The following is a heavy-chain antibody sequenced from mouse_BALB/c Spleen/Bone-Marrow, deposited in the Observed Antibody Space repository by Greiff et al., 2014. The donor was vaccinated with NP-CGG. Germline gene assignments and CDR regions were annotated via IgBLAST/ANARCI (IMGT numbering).Heavy chain of an antibody. CDR2: INPDSSTI. V-gene: IGHV4-1*02. D-gene: IGHD1-1*01. J-gene: IGHJ3*01. CDR1: GFDFSRYW. Sequence: DVKFQESGGGLVQPGGPLKLSCAASGFDFSRYWMSWVRQAPGKGLEWIGEINPDSSTINYTPSLKDKFIISRDNAKNTLYLQMSKVRSEDTALYYCARLYHYGRFAYWGQGTLVTVSA. CDR3: ARLYHYGRFAY.